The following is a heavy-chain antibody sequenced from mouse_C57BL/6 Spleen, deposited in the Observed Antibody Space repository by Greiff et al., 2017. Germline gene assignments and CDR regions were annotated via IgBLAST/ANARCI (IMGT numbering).Heavy chain of an antibody. Sequence: VQLQQSGPELVKPGASVKISCKASGYSFTDYNMNWVKQSNGKSLEWIGVINPNYGTTSYNQKFKGKATLTVDRSSSTAYMQLNSLTSEDSAVYYCARSRHYYGSSWNWYFDVWGTGTTVTVSS. D-gene: IGHD1-1*01. CDR2: INPNYGTT. V-gene: IGHV1-39*01. J-gene: IGHJ1*03. CDR1: GYSFTDYN. CDR3: ARSRHYYGSSWNWYFDV.